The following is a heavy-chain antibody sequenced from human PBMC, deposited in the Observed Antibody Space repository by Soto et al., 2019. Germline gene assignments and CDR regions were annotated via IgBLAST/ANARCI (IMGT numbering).Heavy chain of an antibody. V-gene: IGHV4-39*01. Sequence: SETLSLTCTVSGGSISSSSYYWGWIRQPPGKGLEWIGSIYYSGSTYYNPSLKSRVTISVDTSKNQFSLKLSSVTAADTAVYYCARGRGYSGHGGAFDIWGQGTMVTV. CDR1: GGSISSSSYY. J-gene: IGHJ3*02. CDR3: ARGRGYSGHGGAFDI. D-gene: IGHD5-12*01. CDR2: IYYSGST.